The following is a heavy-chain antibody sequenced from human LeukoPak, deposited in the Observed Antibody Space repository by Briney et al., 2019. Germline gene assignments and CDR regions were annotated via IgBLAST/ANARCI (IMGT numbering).Heavy chain of an antibody. V-gene: IGHV4-59*08. D-gene: IGHD3-22*01. CDR1: GGSISTYY. J-gene: IGHJ4*02. CDR2: IFYSGST. CDR3: ARRDYYYDSSGAIDY. Sequence: SETLSLTCTVSGGSISTYYWSWIRQPPGKGLEWIGYIFYSGSTSYNPSLKSRVTISLDTSKNQFSLKLSSVTAADTAVYYCARRDYYYDSSGAIDYWGQGTLVTVSS.